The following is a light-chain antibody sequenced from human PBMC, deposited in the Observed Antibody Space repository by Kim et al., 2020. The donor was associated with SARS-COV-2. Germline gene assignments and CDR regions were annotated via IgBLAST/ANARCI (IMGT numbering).Light chain of an antibody. CDR3: HQYGRSPVT. CDR2: GAS. CDR1: RSVTSTY. J-gene: IGKJ5*01. V-gene: IGKV3-20*01. Sequence: EIVLTQSPGTLSLSPGDRATLSCRASRSVTSTYLAWYQQTPGQSPRLLIYGASSRATGIPDRFSGSGSGTDFTLTISRLEPEDFAVYYCHQYGRSPVTFGQGTRLEIK.